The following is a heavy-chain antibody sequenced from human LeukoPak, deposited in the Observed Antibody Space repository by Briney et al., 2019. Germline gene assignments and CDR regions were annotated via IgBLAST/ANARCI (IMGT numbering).Heavy chain of an antibody. CDR1: GGXVSGYY. Sequence: SETLSLTCTVSGGXVSGYYCSWIRQPPGKGLEWIGFIYYSGSTNYNPSLKSRVTISVDTSKNQFSLKLSSVSAADTAVYYCAGYATTVTTNDYWGQGTLVTVSS. D-gene: IGHD4-17*01. J-gene: IGHJ4*02. CDR3: AGYATTVTTNDY. V-gene: IGHV4-59*08. CDR2: IYYSGST.